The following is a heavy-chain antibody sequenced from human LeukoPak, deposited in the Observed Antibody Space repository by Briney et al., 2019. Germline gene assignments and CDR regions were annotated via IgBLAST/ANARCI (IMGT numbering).Heavy chain of an antibody. V-gene: IGHV1-18*01. CDR1: GYTYTSYD. CDR3: ARRGILTGFDY. J-gene: IGHJ4*02. D-gene: IGHD3-9*01. CDR2: ISGYIGNT. Sequence: ASVKVSCKASGYTYTSYDISWVRQAPGQGLEWMGWISGYIGNTNYAQKLQGRVTMTTDTSTSTAYMELRSLRSDDAAVYYCARRGILTGFDYWGQGTLVTVSS.